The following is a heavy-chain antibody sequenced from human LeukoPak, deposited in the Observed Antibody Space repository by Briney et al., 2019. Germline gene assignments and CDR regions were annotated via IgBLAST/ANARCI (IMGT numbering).Heavy chain of an antibody. V-gene: IGHV3-23*01. Sequence: PGESLRLSCAASGFTFSSYAMSWVRRAPGKGLEWVSAISSRGGATYYAASVKGRFTISRDMSKNTVFLQMNSLSVEDMAVYYCARQIGYCSDGNCYFDYWGQGALVTVSS. J-gene: IGHJ4*02. CDR1: GFTFSSYA. CDR3: ARQIGYCSDGNCYFDY. D-gene: IGHD2-15*01. CDR2: ISSRGGAT.